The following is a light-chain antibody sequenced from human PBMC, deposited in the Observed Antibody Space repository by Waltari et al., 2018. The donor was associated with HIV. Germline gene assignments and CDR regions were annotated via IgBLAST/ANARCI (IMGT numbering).Light chain of an antibody. Sequence: QSVLTPPPSVSGAPGQRVTISCAGSSSHIGAGYDVHWYQQLPGTAPKLLIHTNSNRPSGVPDRFSGSKSGTLASLAITGLQAEDEADYYCQSYDSSLSSSVFGGGTKLTVL. J-gene: IGLJ3*02. CDR2: TNS. V-gene: IGLV1-40*01. CDR3: QSYDSSLSSSV. CDR1: SSHIGAGYD.